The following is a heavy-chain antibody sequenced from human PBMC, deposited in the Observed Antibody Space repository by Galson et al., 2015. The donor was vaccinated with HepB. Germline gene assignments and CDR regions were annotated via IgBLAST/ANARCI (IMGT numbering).Heavy chain of an antibody. CDR2: ISCYNDNT. CDR1: GYTFTSYV. V-gene: IGHV1-18*01. J-gene: IGHJ4*02. D-gene: IGHD3-22*01. CDR3: ARGAMGYYHGSGGYY. Sequence: SVKVSCKASGYTFTSYVISWVRQAPGQGLEWMGWISCYNDNTNYAQKFQGRVTMTTDTSTSTAYMELRSLRSDDTAVYYCARGAMGYYHGSGGYYWGQGTLVTVSS.